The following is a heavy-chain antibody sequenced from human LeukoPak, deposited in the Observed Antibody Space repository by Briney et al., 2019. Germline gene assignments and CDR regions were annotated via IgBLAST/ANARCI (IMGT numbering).Heavy chain of an antibody. D-gene: IGHD3-22*01. V-gene: IGHV3-30*02. J-gene: IGHJ3*02. CDR3: AKDSSLGYYDSSGYYVEGAFDI. Sequence: GGSLRLSCAASGFTFSSYGMHWVRQAPGKGLEWVAFIRYDGSTKYYADSVKGRFTISRDNSKNTLYLQMNSLRAEDTAVYYCAKDSSLGYYDSSGYYVEGAFDIWGQGTMVTVSS. CDR1: GFTFSSYG. CDR2: IRYDGSTK.